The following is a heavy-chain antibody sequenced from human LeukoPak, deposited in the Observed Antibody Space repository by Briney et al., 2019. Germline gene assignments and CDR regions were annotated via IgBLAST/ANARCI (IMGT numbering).Heavy chain of an antibody. CDR2: INPNSGGT. CDR1: VYTFTGYY. Sequence: ASVKVSCKSSVYTFTGYYMHWVRQAPGQGLEWMGWINPNSGGTNYAQKFQGRVTMTRDTSISTAYMELSRLRSDDTAVYYCARGVRRGYSGYEQDYWGQGTLVTVSS. J-gene: IGHJ4*02. D-gene: IGHD5-12*01. V-gene: IGHV1-2*02. CDR3: ARGVRRGYSGYEQDY.